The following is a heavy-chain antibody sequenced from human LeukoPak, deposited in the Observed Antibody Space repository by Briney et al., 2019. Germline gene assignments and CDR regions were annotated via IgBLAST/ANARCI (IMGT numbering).Heavy chain of an antibody. Sequence: ASVKVSCKASGYTFTSYGISWVRQAPGQGLEWMRWISAYNGNTNYAQKLQGRVTMTTDTSTSTAYMELRSLRSDDTAVYYCARGAVAGTASKGGAFDIWGQGTMVTVSS. J-gene: IGHJ3*02. CDR3: ARGAVAGTASKGGAFDI. CDR1: GYTFTSYG. CDR2: ISAYNGNT. V-gene: IGHV1-18*01. D-gene: IGHD6-19*01.